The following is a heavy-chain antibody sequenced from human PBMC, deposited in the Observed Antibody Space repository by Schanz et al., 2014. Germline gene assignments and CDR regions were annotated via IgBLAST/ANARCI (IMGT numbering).Heavy chain of an antibody. D-gene: IGHD5-12*01. CDR2: INPSGGST. V-gene: IGHV1-46*01. J-gene: IGHJ4*02. Sequence: QVQLVQSGAEVKKPGASVKVSCKASGYTFTSYGINWVRQAPGQGLEWMGMINPSGGSTTYAQKFQGRVTMTRDTSTSTVYMELSGLRSDDTAVYYCARDFSAYVGNYFDYWGQGTLVTVSS. CDR3: ARDFSAYVGNYFDY. CDR1: GYTFTSYG.